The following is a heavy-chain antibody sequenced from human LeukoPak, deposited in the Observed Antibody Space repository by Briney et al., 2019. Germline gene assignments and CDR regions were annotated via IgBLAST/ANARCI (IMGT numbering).Heavy chain of an antibody. J-gene: IGHJ4*02. CDR1: GFTFSSYA. V-gene: IGHV3-23*01. CDR3: AKVRNDFWSPFDY. Sequence: QSGGSLRLSCAASGFTFSSYAMSWVRQAPGKGLEWVSAISGSGGSTYYADSVKGRFTISRDNSKNTLSLQMNSLRADDTAVYYCAKVRNDFWSPFDYWGQGTLVTVSS. D-gene: IGHD3-3*01. CDR2: ISGSGGST.